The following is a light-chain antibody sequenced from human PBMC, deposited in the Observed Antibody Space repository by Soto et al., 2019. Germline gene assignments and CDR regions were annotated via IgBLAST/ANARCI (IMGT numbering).Light chain of an antibody. CDR1: QGISSW. Sequence: DIHMTQSPSSVSASVGDRVTITCRASQGISSWLDWYQQKPGKAPKLLIYAASSLQSAVPSRFSGSGSGTDFTITISSLQPEDFANYYCQQANSFHITFGGGTKVEIK. CDR2: AAS. V-gene: IGKV1-12*01. J-gene: IGKJ4*01. CDR3: QQANSFHIT.